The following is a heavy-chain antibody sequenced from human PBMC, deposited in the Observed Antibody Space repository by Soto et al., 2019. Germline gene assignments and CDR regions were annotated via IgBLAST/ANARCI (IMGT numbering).Heavy chain of an antibody. D-gene: IGHD1-1*01. CDR1: GFTFRSYS. CDR2: ISSSSSYI. V-gene: IGHV3-21*01. J-gene: IGHJ4*02. Sequence: EVQLVESGGGLVKPGGSLRLSCAASGFTFRSYSMNWVPQAPGKGLEWVSSISSSSSYIYYPDSVKGRFTISRDNAKNSLYLQMNSLRAEDTAVYYCARDGGGYHYWGQGTLVTVSS. CDR3: ARDGGGYHY.